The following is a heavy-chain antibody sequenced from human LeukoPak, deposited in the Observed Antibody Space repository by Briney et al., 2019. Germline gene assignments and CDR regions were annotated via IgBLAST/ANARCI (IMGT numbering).Heavy chain of an antibody. CDR2: ISYDATNK. J-gene: IGHJ4*02. D-gene: IGHD6-13*01. Sequence: GGSLRLSCAASGFTFNNYGIHWVRQAPGKGLEWVAVISYDATNKYYRDSVKGRFTISRDNSKNTLYLQMNSLRVEDTAVYYCARDQDVAAAGTWGSIDYWGQGTLVTVSS. CDR1: GFTFNNYG. V-gene: IGHV3-30*03. CDR3: ARDQDVAAAGTWGSIDY.